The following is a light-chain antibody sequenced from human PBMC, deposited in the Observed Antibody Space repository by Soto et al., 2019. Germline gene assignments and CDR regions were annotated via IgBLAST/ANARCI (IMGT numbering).Light chain of an antibody. CDR1: QGISNY. Sequence: DIQMTQSPSSLSASVGDRVTITCRASQGISNYLAWYRQKPGRVPTLLISAASTLQSGVPSRFSGSGSGTDFTLTITSLQPEDVATYYCQRYNDGSTFGQGTKVEI. V-gene: IGKV1-27*01. CDR2: AAS. J-gene: IGKJ1*01. CDR3: QRYNDGST.